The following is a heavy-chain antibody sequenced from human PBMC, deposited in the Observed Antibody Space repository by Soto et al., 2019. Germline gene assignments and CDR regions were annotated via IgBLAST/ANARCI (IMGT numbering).Heavy chain of an antibody. V-gene: IGHV3-33*01. CDR1: GFTFSSYG. CDR2: IWYDGSNK. Sequence: QVQLVESGGGVVQPGRSLRPSCAASGFTFSSYGMHWVRQAPGKGLEWVAVIWYDGSNKYYADSVKGRFTISRDNSKNTLYLQMNSLRAEDTAVYYCARDWSAFDIWGQGTMVTVSS. J-gene: IGHJ3*02. CDR3: ARDWSAFDI.